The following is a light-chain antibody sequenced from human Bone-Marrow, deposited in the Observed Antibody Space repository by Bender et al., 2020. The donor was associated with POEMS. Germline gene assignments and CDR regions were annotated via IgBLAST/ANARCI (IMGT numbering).Light chain of an antibody. CDR1: SSDVGSYNL. V-gene: IGLV2-14*02. J-gene: IGLJ1*01. CDR3: SSYSSSSTLYV. CDR2: EGS. Sequence: QSVLTQPASVSGSPGQSITISCTGTSSDVGSYNLVSWYQQYPGKAPKLMIYEGSKRPSGVSNRFSGSKSGNTASLTISGLRAEDEADYYCSSYSSSSTLYVFGIGTKVTVL.